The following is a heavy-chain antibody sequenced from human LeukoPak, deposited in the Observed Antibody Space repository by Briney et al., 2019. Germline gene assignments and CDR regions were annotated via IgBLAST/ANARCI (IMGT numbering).Heavy chain of an antibody. CDR1: GYTFTSFG. Sequence: ASVKVSCKASGYTFTSFGITWMRQAPGQGLEWMGWISAYNGNTNYAQKLQGRVTVTTDTSTSTAYMELRSLRSDDTAVYYCATSFVFSVLRSYSGSYYVWGQGTLVTVSS. CDR2: ISAYNGNT. V-gene: IGHV1-18*01. D-gene: IGHD1-26*01. CDR3: ATSFVFSVLRSYSGSYYV. J-gene: IGHJ4*02.